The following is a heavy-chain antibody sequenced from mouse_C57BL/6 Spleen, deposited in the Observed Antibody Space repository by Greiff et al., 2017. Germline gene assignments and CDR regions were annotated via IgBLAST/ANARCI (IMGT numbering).Heavy chain of an antibody. D-gene: IGHD2-4*01. CDR3: ARRGYDYDGYFDV. Sequence: EVKLVESGGDLVKPGGCLKLSCAASGFTFSSYGMSWVRQTPDKRLEWVATISSGGSYTYYPDSVKGRFTISRDNAKNTLYLQMSSLKSEDTAMYYCARRGYDYDGYFDVWGTGTTVTVSS. J-gene: IGHJ1*03. V-gene: IGHV5-6*02. CDR2: ISSGGSYT. CDR1: GFTFSSYG.